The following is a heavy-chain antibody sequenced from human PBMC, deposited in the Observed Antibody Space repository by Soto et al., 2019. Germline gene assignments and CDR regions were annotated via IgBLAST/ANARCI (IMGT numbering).Heavy chain of an antibody. D-gene: IGHD5-18*01. CDR2: ISYDGSNK. CDR3: ARRRDGYSLDAFDI. J-gene: IGHJ3*02. V-gene: IGHV3-30-3*01. CDR1: GFTFSSYA. Sequence: QVQLVESGGGVVQPGRSLRLSCAASGFTFSSYAMHWVRQAPGKGLEWVAVISYDGSNKYYADSVKGRFTISRDNSKNTRYLQMNSLRAEDTAVYYCARRRDGYSLDAFDIWGQGTMVTVSS.